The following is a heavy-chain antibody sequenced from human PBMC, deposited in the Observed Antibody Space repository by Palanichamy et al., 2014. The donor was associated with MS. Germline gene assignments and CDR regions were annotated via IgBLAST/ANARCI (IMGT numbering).Heavy chain of an antibody. V-gene: IGHV3-23*01. CDR3: ARDRGQWLRRPFDI. CDR1: GFIFSDYA. CDR2: ISGRGDFT. Sequence: EVQLLQSGGGKVXPGGSLRLSCAASGFIFSDYAMSWVRQAPGKGLEWVSAISGRGDFTYYADSVKGLLTISRDNFKNTLYLELDSLRVEDTAVYYCARDRGQWLRRPFDIRGQGTMVTVSS. J-gene: IGHJ3*02. D-gene: IGHD6-19*01.